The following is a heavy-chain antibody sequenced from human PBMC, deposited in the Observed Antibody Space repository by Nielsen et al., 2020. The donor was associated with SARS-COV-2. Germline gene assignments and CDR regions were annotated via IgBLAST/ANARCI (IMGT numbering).Heavy chain of an antibody. CDR1: GGSISSGGYY. CDR3: ARDSEVGATPYGMDV. V-gene: IGHV4-31*03. Sequence: SEILSPTCTVSGGSISSGGYYWSWIRQHPGKGLAWIGYIYYSGSTYYNPSLKSRVTISVDTSKNQFSLKLSSVTAADTAVYYCARDSEVGATPYGMDVWGQGTTVTVSS. CDR2: IYYSGST. J-gene: IGHJ6*02. D-gene: IGHD1-26*01.